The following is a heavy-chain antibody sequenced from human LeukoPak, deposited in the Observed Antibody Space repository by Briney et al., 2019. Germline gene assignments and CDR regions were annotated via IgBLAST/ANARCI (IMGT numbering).Heavy chain of an antibody. CDR2: IYYSGST. J-gene: IGHJ4*02. CDR1: GGSISSSDYY. Sequence: PSETLSLTCTVSGGSISSSDYYWSWIRQPPGKGLEWIGYIYYSGSTYYNPSLKSRVTISVDTSKNQFSLKLSSVTAADTAVYYCASRRDGYNEYYFDYWGQGTLVTVSS. V-gene: IGHV4-30-4*01. CDR3: ASRRDGYNEYYFDY. D-gene: IGHD5-24*01.